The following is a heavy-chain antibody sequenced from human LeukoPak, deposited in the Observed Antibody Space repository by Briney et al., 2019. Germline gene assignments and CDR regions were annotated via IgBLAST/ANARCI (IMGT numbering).Heavy chain of an antibody. CDR2: ISAYNGNT. J-gene: IGHJ4*02. Sequence: ASVKVSCKASGGTFSSYAISWVRQAPGQGLEWMGWISAYNGNTNYAQKLQGRVTMTTDTSTSTAYMELRSLRSDDTAVYYCAREDIAARAQVLDYWGQGTLVTVSS. D-gene: IGHD6-6*01. CDR1: GGTFSSYA. CDR3: AREDIAARAQVLDY. V-gene: IGHV1-18*01.